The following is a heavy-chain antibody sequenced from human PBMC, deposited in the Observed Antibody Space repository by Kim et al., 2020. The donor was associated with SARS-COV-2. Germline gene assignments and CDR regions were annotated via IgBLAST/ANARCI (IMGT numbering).Heavy chain of an antibody. D-gene: IGHD3-9*01. CDR1: GGSISSSSYY. Sequence: SETLSLTCTVSGGSISSSSYYWGWIRQPPGKGLEWIGSIYYSGSTYYNPSLKSRVTISVDTSKNQFSLKLSSVTAADTAVYYCARIPLRYFDWLSTDNW. J-gene: IGHJ5*01. CDR2: IYYSGST. V-gene: IGHV4-39*01. CDR3: ARIPLRYFDWLSTDNW.